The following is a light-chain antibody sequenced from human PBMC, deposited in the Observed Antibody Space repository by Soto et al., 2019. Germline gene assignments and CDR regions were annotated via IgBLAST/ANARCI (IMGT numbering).Light chain of an antibody. CDR2: KAS. CDR1: QNINSL. J-gene: IGKJ2*01. V-gene: IGKV1-5*03. CDR3: QHYYTYPYT. Sequence: DIQMTQSPSTLSASVGGKVTISCWASQNINSLLAWYQQKPGKVPKLLIYKASSLESGVPSRFSGSGSGTDFTLTISSLQPDDFATYYCQHYYTYPYTFGQGTKLEIK.